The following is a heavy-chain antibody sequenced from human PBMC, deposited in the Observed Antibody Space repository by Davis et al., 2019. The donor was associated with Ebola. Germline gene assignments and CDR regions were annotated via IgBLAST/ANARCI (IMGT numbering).Heavy chain of an antibody. V-gene: IGHV3-11*04. CDR2: ISSSGSTI. CDR3: ARDGVLLWFRDHKRGFNFDY. D-gene: IGHD3-10*01. Sequence: GESLKISCAASGFTFSDYYMSWIRQAPGKGLEWVSYISSSGSTIYYADSVKGRFTISRDNAKNSLYLQMNSLRAEDTAVYYCARDGVLLWFRDHKRGFNFDYWGQGTLVTVSS. J-gene: IGHJ4*02. CDR1: GFTFSDYY.